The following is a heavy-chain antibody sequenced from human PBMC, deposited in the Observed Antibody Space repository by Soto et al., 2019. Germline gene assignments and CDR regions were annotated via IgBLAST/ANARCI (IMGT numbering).Heavy chain of an antibody. CDR1: GGSISSYY. Sequence: SETLSLTCTVSGGSISSYYWSWIRQPPGKGLEWIGYIYYSGSTNYNPSLKSRVTISVDTSKNQFSLKLSSVTAADTAVYYCARRIGLWFGEQYYYYYMDVWGKGTTVTVSS. CDR2: IYYSGST. D-gene: IGHD3-10*01. CDR3: ARRIGLWFGEQYYYYYMDV. V-gene: IGHV4-59*08. J-gene: IGHJ6*03.